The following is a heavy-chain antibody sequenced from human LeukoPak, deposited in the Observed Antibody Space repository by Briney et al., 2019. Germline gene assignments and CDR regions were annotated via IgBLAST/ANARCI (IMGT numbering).Heavy chain of an antibody. CDR3: ARGRLWLRGNWFDP. D-gene: IGHD5-18*01. J-gene: IGHJ5*02. CDR2: INHSGST. V-gene: IGHV4-34*01. Sequence: PSETLSLTCAVYGGSFSGYYWSWIRQPPGKGLEWIGEINHSGSTNYNPSLKSRVTISVDTSKNQFSLKLSSVTAADPAVYYCARGRLWLRGNWFDPWGQGTLVTVSS. CDR1: GGSFSGYY.